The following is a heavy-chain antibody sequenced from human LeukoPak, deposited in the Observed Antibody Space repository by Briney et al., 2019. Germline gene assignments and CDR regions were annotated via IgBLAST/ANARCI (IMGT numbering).Heavy chain of an antibody. Sequence: GESLKISCKGSGYIFTNYWIGWVRQMPGKGPEWMGRIDPSDSYTNYSPSFQGHVTISADKSISTAYLQWSSLKASDTAMYYCARHPYGSGSPDDDYWGQGTLVTVSS. CDR3: ARHPYGSGSPDDDY. CDR1: GYIFTNYW. D-gene: IGHD3-10*01. CDR2: IDPSDSYT. J-gene: IGHJ4*02. V-gene: IGHV5-10-1*01.